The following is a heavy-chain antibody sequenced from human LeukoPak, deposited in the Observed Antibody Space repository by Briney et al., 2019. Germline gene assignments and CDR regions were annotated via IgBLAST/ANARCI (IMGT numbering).Heavy chain of an antibody. D-gene: IGHD3-3*01. CDR3: ARGESYYDFWSGYPPGWFGP. V-gene: IGHV4-34*01. CDR1: DGLFSGYY. J-gene: IGHJ5*02. CDR2: VNHSGTT. Sequence: SETLSLTCAVYDGLFSGYYWSWIRQPPGMGLEWIGEVNHSGTTNYNPSLKSRVTISVDTSKNQFSLKLSSVTAADTAVYYCARGESYYDFWSGYPPGWFGPWGQGTLVTVSS.